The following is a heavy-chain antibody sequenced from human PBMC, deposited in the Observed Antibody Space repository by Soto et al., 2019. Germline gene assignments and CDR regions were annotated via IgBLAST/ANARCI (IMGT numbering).Heavy chain of an antibody. V-gene: IGHV3-23*01. CDR2: ISGSGIIT. CDR3: AKEPVGPDWYFDL. Sequence: DVQLLESGGGLVQPGGSLRLSCAASGFTFRSYAMSWVRQAPGKGLEWVSGISGSGIITHYADSVKGRFTVSRDNSKNTLYLQMNSLRVEFTAVYNCAKEPVGPDWYFDLWGRGTLVTVSS. CDR1: GFTFRSYA. J-gene: IGHJ2*01.